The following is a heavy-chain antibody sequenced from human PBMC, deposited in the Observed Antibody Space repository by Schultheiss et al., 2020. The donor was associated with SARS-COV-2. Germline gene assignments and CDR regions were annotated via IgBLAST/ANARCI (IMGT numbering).Heavy chain of an antibody. J-gene: IGHJ4*02. D-gene: IGHD5-12*01. Sequence: ESLKISCAVYGGSFRVSSLLWIRQPPGKGLEWIGEINHSGSTNYNPSLKSRVTISVDTSKNQFSLKLSSVTAADTAVYYCARHTENSGQAPDYWGQGTLVTVSS. CDR2: INHSGST. CDR3: ARHTENSGQAPDY. V-gene: IGHV4-34*01. CDR1: GGSFRVSS.